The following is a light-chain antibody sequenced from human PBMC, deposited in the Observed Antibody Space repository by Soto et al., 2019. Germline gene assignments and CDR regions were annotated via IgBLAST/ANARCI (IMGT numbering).Light chain of an antibody. Sequence: QSVLTQPPSVSVAPGQRVTISCTGSSSNIGAGYAVHWYQQRPGTAPKLLISDSDNRPSGVPDRFSGSKSGTSASLAITGLQAEDEADYYCQSYDNSHDWDVIFGGGTQLTVL. CDR2: DSD. V-gene: IGLV1-40*01. CDR3: QSYDNSHDWDVI. CDR1: SSNIGAGYA. J-gene: IGLJ2*01.